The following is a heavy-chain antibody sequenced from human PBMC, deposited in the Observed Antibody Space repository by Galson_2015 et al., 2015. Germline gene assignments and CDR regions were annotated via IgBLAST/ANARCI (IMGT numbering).Heavy chain of an antibody. CDR3: ARSRWTAADPQAFDH. J-gene: IGHJ4*02. CDR1: GYSFTSYW. Sequence: QSGAEVKKPGESLTISCKGSGYSFTSYWIGWVRQMLGKGLEWMGIIYPGDSDTRYSPSFQGQVTISADKSISTAYLQWSSLKASDTAMYYCARSRWTAADPQAFDHWGQGTLVTVSS. V-gene: IGHV5-51*01. D-gene: IGHD2-2*01. CDR2: IYPGDSDT.